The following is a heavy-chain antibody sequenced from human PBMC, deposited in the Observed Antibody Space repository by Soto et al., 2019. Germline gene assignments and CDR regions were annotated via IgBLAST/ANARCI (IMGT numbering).Heavy chain of an antibody. D-gene: IGHD4-4*01. Sequence: KPGGSLGLSCAASGFTFSDYYMSWIRPAPGKGLEWVSYISSSSSYTNYAESVKGRFTISRDNAKNSLYLQMNSLRAEDKAVYFCARDRHRYSNDGRDVWQKGTTVT. CDR2: ISSSSSYT. V-gene: IGHV3-11*06. J-gene: IGHJ6*01. CDR1: GFTFSDYY. CDR3: ARDRHRYSNDGRDV.